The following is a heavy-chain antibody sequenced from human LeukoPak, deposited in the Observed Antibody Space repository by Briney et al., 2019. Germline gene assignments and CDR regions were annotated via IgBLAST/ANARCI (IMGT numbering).Heavy chain of an antibody. CDR3: ARGGPRITMIVAVRSPAFDI. V-gene: IGHV4-38-2*02. CDR2: IYHSGST. J-gene: IGHJ3*02. CDR1: GGSITNYY. Sequence: SETLSLTCTVSGGSITNYYWGWIRQPPGKGLEWIGSIYHSGSTYYNPSLKSRVTISVDTSKNQFSLKLSSVTAADTAVYYCARGGPRITMIVAVRSPAFDIWGQGIMVTVSS. D-gene: IGHD3-22*01.